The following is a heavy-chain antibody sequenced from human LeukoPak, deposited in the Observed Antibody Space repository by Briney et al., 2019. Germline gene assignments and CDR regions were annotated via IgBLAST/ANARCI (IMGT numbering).Heavy chain of an antibody. D-gene: IGHD3-16*01. Sequence: PGGSLRLSWAASGFTLSHYWMSCVRQAPGKGLEWVANIKHDGREKYYVDSVEGRFTISRDNAKNSLFLQMNSLRAEDSAVYFCARDYPRGDFEYWGQGTLVTVSS. V-gene: IGHV3-7*01. CDR1: GFTLSHYW. CDR3: ARDYPRGDFEY. J-gene: IGHJ4*02. CDR2: IKHDGREK.